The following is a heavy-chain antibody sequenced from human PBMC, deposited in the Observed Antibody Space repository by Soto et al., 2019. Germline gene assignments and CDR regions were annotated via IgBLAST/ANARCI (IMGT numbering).Heavy chain of an antibody. CDR3: ARFIMVGGWFDPNYYRGMDV. V-gene: IGHV1-18*01. D-gene: IGHD6-19*01. CDR1: GYTFSNYG. CDR2: ISGDNGNT. J-gene: IGHJ6*02. Sequence: QVQLVQSGAEVKKPGASVTVSCKTSGYTFSNYGINWVRHAPGQGIEWMGWISGDNGNTNYAQSDQGRVTMTTDTSTGTVYMELRSLKSDDAAIYYCARFIMVGGWFDPNYYRGMDVGGQGTTVTVSS.